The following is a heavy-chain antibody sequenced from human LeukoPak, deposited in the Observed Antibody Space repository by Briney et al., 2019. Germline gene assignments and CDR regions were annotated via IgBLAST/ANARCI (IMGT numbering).Heavy chain of an antibody. V-gene: IGHV1-69*04. Sequence: SVKVSCKASGGTFSSYTISWVRQAPGQGLEWMGRIIPILGIANYAQKFQGRVTITADKSTSTAYMELSSLRSEDTAAYYCARERFSRVARSFDYWGQGTLVTVSS. CDR1: GGTFSSYT. CDR2: IIPILGIA. D-gene: IGHD3-3*01. J-gene: IGHJ4*02. CDR3: ARERFSRVARSFDY.